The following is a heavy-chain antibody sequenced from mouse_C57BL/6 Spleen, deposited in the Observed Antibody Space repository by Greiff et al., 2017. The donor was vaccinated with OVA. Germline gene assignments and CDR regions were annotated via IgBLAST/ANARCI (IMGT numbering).Heavy chain of an antibody. CDR2: INPNNGGT. J-gene: IGHJ3*01. V-gene: IGHV1-26*01. CDR3: ARVYYGSSYGWFAY. Sequence: EVQLQQSGPELVKPGASVKISCKASGYTFTDYYMNWVKQSHGKSLEWIGDINPNNGGTSYNQKFKGKATLTVDKSSSTAYMELRSLTSEDSAVYYCARVYYGSSYGWFAYWGQGTLVTVSA. CDR1: GYTFTDYY. D-gene: IGHD1-1*01.